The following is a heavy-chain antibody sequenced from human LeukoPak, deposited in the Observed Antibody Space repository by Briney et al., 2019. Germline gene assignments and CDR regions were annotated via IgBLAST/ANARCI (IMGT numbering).Heavy chain of an antibody. Sequence: GGSLRLSCAASGFTFSSYAMSWVRQAPGKGLEWVSDISGSGGSTYYADSVKGRFTISRDNSKNTLYLQMNSLRAEYTAVYYCAKVSKYYYGSGSYYTPYYYGMDVWGQGTTVTVSS. CDR2: ISGSGGST. CDR1: GFTFSSYA. J-gene: IGHJ6*02. CDR3: AKVSKYYYGSGSYYTPYYYGMDV. V-gene: IGHV3-23*01. D-gene: IGHD3-10*01.